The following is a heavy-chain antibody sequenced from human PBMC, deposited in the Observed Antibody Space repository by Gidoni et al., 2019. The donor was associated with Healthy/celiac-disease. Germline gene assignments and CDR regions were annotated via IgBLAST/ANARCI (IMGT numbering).Heavy chain of an antibody. V-gene: IGHV3-7*01. Sequence: EVQLVASGGGLVQPGGSLRLSCAASGFTFSSYWMSWVRPAPGKGLEWVANIKQDGSEKYYVDSVKGRFTISRDNAKNSLYLQMNSLRAEDTAVYYCARDPLSYYDFWSGYYGADYGMDVWGQGTTVTVSS. D-gene: IGHD3-3*01. CDR3: ARDPLSYYDFWSGYYGADYGMDV. J-gene: IGHJ6*02. CDR2: IKQDGSEK. CDR1: GFTFSSYW.